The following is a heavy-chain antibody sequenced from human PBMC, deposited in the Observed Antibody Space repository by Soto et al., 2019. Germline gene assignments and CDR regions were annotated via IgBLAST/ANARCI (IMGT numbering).Heavy chain of an antibody. J-gene: IGHJ3*02. CDR1: GYNFNRYW. D-gene: IGHD6-13*01. V-gene: IGHV5-51*03. CDR2: IYPGDSDT. Sequence: EVYLAQSGAEVKKPGESLKISCKGSGYNFNRYWIGWVRQMPGKGLEWMGVIYPGDSDTRYSPSLQGQVTISADKSSSAAYLQWSSLQASDTATYYCVRSLVNGTYEAFDIWGQGTMVTVSS. CDR3: VRSLVNGTYEAFDI.